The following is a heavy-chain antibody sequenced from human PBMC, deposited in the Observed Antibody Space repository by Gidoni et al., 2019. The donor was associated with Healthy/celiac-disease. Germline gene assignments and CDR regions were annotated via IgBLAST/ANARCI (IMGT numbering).Heavy chain of an antibody. CDR2: IYYSGST. J-gene: IGHJ5*02. CDR1: GGSISSYY. D-gene: IGHD5-18*01. V-gene: IGHV4-59*01. Sequence: QVQLQESGPGLVKPSETLSLTCTVPGGSISSYYWSWIRQPPGKGLEWIGYIYYSGSTNYNPSLKSRVTISVDTSKNQFSLKLSSVTAADTAVYYCARDPSDTALSWFDPWGQGTLVTVSS. CDR3: ARDPSDTALSWFDP.